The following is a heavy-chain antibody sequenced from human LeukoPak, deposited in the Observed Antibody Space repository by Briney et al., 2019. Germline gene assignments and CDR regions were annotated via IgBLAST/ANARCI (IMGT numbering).Heavy chain of an antibody. V-gene: IGHV1-46*01. Sequence: ASVKVSCKGSGYISATYYVYWVRQPPAPGQEWMGRMNTSGGSTNYARQFQDRVTMPSDTSTTTVYMELSSLRSEDTAVYFCARVSRDGYYLFAYWVQGTLVTDSS. CDR2: MNTSGGST. CDR1: GYISATYY. J-gene: IGHJ4*02. D-gene: IGHD5-24*01. CDR3: ARVSRDGYYLFAY.